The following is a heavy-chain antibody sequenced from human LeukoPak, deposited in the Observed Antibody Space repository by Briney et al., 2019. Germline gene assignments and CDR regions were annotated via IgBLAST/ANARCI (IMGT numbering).Heavy chain of an antibody. CDR3: VKDDGRVKGHIDY. J-gene: IGHJ4*02. CDR1: GLTFTNYG. CDR2: IWYDGSKK. V-gene: IGHV3-33*06. Sequence: GKSLRLSCAASGLTFTNYGVHWVRQAPGKELEWVAVIWYDGSKKYYADSVKGRFTISRDNSKNTVYMQMNSMRVEDTAVYYCVKDDGRVKGHIDYWGQGTPVTVS. D-gene: IGHD5-24*01.